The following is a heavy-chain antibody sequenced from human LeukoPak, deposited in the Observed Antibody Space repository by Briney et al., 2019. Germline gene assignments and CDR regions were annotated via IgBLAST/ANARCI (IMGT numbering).Heavy chain of an antibody. CDR2: ISSSSSYI. V-gene: IGHV3-21*01. D-gene: IGHD3-10*01. Sequence: GRSLRLSCAASGFTFSSYSMNWVRQAPGKGLEWVSSISSSSSYIYYADSVKGRFTISRDNAKNSLYLQMNSLRAEDTAVYYCARDARYYGSGRDFDYWGQGTLVTVSS. CDR3: ARDARYYGSGRDFDY. CDR1: GFTFSSYS. J-gene: IGHJ4*02.